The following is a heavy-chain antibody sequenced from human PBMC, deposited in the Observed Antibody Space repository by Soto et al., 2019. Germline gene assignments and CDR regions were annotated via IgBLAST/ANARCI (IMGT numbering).Heavy chain of an antibody. V-gene: IGHV3-7*03. CDR1: GFTFSGYG. Sequence: PGGSLRLSCVASGFTFSGYGMHWVRQAPGKGLEWVADIKHDGSVQYYVDSVKGRFTISRDNAKKLLYLQMNGLRAEDTALYYCARAPYSNAWYRFDLWGQGTLVTVSS. D-gene: IGHD4-4*01. CDR2: IKHDGSVQ. CDR3: ARAPYSNAWYRFDL. J-gene: IGHJ4*02.